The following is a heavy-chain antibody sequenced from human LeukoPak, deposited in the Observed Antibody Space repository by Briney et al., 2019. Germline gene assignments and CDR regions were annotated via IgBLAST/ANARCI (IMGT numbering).Heavy chain of an antibody. CDR2: VYHRGST. CDR1: GGSISTDNW. D-gene: IGHD3-22*01. V-gene: IGHV4-4*02. CDR3: ATRNYYDSTGYYNY. J-gene: IGHJ4*02. Sequence: PSGTLSLTCAVSGGSISTDNWWTRVRQPPGKGLEWIGEVYHRGSTNYNPSLKSRVTISVDKSKNQFSLKLTSVTAADTALYYCATRNYYDSTGYYNYWGQGTLVTVSS.